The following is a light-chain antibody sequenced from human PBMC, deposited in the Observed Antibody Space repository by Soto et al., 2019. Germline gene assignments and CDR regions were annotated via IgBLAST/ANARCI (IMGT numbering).Light chain of an antibody. CDR1: SSDIGAYNY. J-gene: IGLJ1*01. Sequence: ALTQPASVSGSPGQSITISCTGTSSDIGAYNYVSWYQQHPGKAPKLMIYEITNRPSGISNRFSGSRSGNTASLSISGLQAEDEADYYCSSYSSAIAFVFGTGTKLTVL. CDR3: SSYSSAIAFV. V-gene: IGLV2-14*03. CDR2: EIT.